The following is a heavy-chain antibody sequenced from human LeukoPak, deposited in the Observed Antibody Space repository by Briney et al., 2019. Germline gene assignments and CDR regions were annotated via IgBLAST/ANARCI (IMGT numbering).Heavy chain of an antibody. Sequence: GGTLRLSCAASGFTFSSYGMSWVRQAPGKGLEWVSAISGSGGSTYYADSVKGRFTISRDNSKNTLYLQMNSLRAEDTAVYYCANDWARYYYDSSGYYNYWGQGTLVTASS. CDR1: GFTFSSYG. CDR3: ANDWARYYYDSSGYYNY. J-gene: IGHJ4*02. D-gene: IGHD3-22*01. V-gene: IGHV3-23*01. CDR2: ISGSGGST.